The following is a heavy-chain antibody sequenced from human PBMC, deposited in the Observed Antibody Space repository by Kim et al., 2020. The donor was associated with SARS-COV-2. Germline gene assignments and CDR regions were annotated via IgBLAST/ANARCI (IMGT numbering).Heavy chain of an antibody. J-gene: IGHJ6*02. CDR3: SREAWEAAAGTSRVYGMDV. V-gene: IGHV3-53*01. Sequence: GGSLRLSCAASGFTVSSNYMSWVRQAPGKGLEWVSVIYSGGSTYYADSVKGRFTISRDNSKNTLYLQMNSLRAEDTAVYYCSREAWEAAAGTSRVYGMDVWGQGTTVTVSS. CDR1: GFTVSSNY. CDR2: IYSGGST. D-gene: IGHD6-13*01.